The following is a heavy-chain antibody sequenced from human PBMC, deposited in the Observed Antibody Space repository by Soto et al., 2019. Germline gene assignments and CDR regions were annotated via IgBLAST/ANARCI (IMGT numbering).Heavy chain of an antibody. CDR3: ARGGYCSDRDCLYYFDS. V-gene: IGHV1-8*01. J-gene: IGHJ4*02. CDR1: GDTFTSYD. Sequence: QVQLVQSGAEVKKPGASVKVSCKASGDTFTSYDINWVRQATGQGLEWMGRMNPSTGNTDYARKFQGRVTMTRNTSINTAYMELSSLRFEDTAVYYCARGGYCSDRDCLYYFDSWGQGTLVTVSS. D-gene: IGHD2-15*01. CDR2: MNPSTGNT.